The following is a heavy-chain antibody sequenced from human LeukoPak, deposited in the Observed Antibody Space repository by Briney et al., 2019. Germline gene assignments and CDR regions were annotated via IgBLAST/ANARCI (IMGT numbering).Heavy chain of an antibody. CDR3: ARSDYGDYSHLFDY. J-gene: IGHJ4*02. CDR1: GGSISSGGYY. V-gene: IGHV4-31*03. Sequence: SETLSLTCTVSGGSISSGGYYWSWIRQHPGKGLEWIGYIYYSGSTYYNPSLMSRVTISVDTSKNQFSLKLSSVTAADTAVYYCARSDYGDYSHLFDYWGQGTLVTVSS. CDR2: IYYSGST. D-gene: IGHD4-17*01.